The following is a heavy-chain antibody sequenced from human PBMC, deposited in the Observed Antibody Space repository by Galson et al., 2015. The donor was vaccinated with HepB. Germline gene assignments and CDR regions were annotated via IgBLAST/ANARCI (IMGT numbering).Heavy chain of an antibody. CDR2: ISSSGST. CDR3: ARAAGWFDP. D-gene: IGHD3-10*01. Sequence: SLRLSCAASGFIFNDFNMTWIRQAPGKGLEWVSHISSSGSTDYADSVKGRFTISRDNAKNSLYLQMNSLRVEDTAVYYCARAAGWFDPWGPGTQVTVSS. CDR1: GFIFNDFN. V-gene: IGHV3-11*01. J-gene: IGHJ5*02.